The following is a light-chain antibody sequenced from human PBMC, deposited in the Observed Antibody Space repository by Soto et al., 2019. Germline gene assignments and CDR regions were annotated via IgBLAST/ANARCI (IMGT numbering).Light chain of an antibody. CDR3: QLYGNSPRYT. V-gene: IGKV3-20*01. Sequence: IVLTQSPGTLSLSPGQRATLSCRASQTVSTTYLAWYQQKPGQAPRLLIYGTSTRATGVPDRFSGSGSVTDFTLTISSLEPEDFAVYYCQLYGNSPRYTFGQGTKLEIK. CDR1: QTVSTTY. CDR2: GTS. J-gene: IGKJ2*01.